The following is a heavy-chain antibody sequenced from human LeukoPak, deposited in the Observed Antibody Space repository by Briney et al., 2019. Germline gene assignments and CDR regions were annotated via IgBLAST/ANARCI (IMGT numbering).Heavy chain of an antibody. Sequence: GGSLRLSCAASGFTFSSYSMNWVRQAPGKGLEWVSSISSSSSYIYYADSVKGRFTISRDNAKNSLYLQMNSLRAEDTAVYYCASSDFWSGYSASCFDYWGQGTLVTVSS. D-gene: IGHD3-3*01. J-gene: IGHJ4*02. CDR2: ISSSSSYI. CDR1: GFTFSSYS. CDR3: ASSDFWSGYSASCFDY. V-gene: IGHV3-21*04.